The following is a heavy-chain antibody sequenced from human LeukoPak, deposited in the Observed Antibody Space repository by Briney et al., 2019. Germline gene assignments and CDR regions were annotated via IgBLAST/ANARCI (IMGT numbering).Heavy chain of an antibody. Sequence: SVKVSCKASGGTFSSYAISWVRQAPGQGLEWMGRIIPIFGIANYAQKFQGGVTITADKSTSTAYMELSSLRSEDTAVYYCAREGVDTAMVNGWFDPWGQGTLVTVSS. CDR2: IIPIFGIA. V-gene: IGHV1-69*04. J-gene: IGHJ5*02. D-gene: IGHD5-18*01. CDR3: AREGVDTAMVNGWFDP. CDR1: GGTFSSYA.